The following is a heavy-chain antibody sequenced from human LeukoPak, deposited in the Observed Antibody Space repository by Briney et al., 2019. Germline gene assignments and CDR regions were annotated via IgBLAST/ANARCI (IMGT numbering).Heavy chain of an antibody. V-gene: IGHV4-34*01. D-gene: IGHD1-26*01. CDR1: GGSFIGFH. CDR2: INHSGST. J-gene: IGHJ3*02. CDR3: ARPRLGATPFDAFDI. Sequence: SETLSLTCAVYGGSFIGFHWNWIRQPPGKGLEWIGDINHSGSTNYNPSLTSRVTISVDTSKNQFSLKLSSVTAADTAVYYCARPRLGATPFDAFDIWGQGTMVTVSS.